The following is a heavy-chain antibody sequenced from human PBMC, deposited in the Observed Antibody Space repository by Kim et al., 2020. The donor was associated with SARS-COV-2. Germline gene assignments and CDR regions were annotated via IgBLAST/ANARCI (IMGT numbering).Heavy chain of an antibody. V-gene: IGHV3-11*05. CDR2: ISSSNSYT. D-gene: IGHD6-13*01. CDR1: GFTFSDYY. J-gene: IGHJ4*02. CDR3: ARVSEGGSSWYYFDS. Sequence: GGSLRLSCAASGFTFSDYYMSWIRQAPGKGLEWVSYISSSNSYTNFADSVKGRFTISRDNAKNSLYLQMNSLRAEDMAMYYCARVSEGGSSWYYFDSWGQGTLVTVSS.